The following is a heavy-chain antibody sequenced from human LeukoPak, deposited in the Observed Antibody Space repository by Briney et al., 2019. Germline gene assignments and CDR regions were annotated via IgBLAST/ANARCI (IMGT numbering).Heavy chain of an antibody. D-gene: IGHD2/OR15-2a*01. CDR2: ITSSNNYI. J-gene: IGHJ6*03. Sequence: PGGSLRLSCAASGFTFSSYSTNWVRQAPGKGLEWVSSITSSNNYIYYGDSVKGRFTISRDDAKNSLFLQMNRLTAEDTATYYCARGEFGDYYYFYMDVWGKGTTVTVSS. CDR1: GFTFSSYS. V-gene: IGHV3-21*01. CDR3: ARGEFGDYYYFYMDV.